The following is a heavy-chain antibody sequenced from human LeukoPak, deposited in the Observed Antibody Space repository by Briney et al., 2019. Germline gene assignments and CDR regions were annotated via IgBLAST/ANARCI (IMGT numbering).Heavy chain of an antibody. J-gene: IGHJ4*02. CDR2: IGNSAGYT. D-gene: IGHD1-26*01. CDR3: AKDEGWELKGYYLDY. V-gene: IGHV3-23*01. Sequence: PGESLRLSCAASGFTFSTFAMSWVRQAPGKGLEWVSTIGNSAGYTYYADSVKGRFTISRDNSKNTLYLQMNSLRAGDTAVYYWAKDEGWELKGYYLDYWGQGILVTVSS. CDR1: GFTFSTFA.